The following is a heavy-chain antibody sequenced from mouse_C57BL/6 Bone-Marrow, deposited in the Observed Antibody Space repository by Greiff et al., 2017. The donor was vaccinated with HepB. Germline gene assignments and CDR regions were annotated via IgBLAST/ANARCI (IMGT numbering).Heavy chain of an antibody. J-gene: IGHJ2*01. D-gene: IGHD1-1*01. V-gene: IGHV1-69*01. Sequence: VQLQQPGAELVMPGASVKLSCKASGYTFTSYWMHWVKQRPGQGLEWIGEIDPSDSYTNYNQKFKGKSTLTVDKSSSTAYMQLSSLTSEDSAVYYCAREDYYGSGYNFDYWGQGTTLTVAS. CDR1: GYTFTSYW. CDR2: IDPSDSYT. CDR3: AREDYYGSGYNFDY.